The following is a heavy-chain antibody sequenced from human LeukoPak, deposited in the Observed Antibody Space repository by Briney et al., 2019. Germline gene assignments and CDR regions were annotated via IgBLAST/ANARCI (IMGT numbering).Heavy chain of an antibody. Sequence: SETLSLTCTVPGGSISSYNWSWIRQPPEKGLERIGYIYYSGSTTYNPSPQSRATISLDTSKNKFYLNLSYGTAADTAVYYCASQRIQLVGAKIGWLDPWGKGTRVTVS. CDR1: GGSISSYN. J-gene: IGHJ5*02. CDR3: ASQRIQLVGAKIGWLDP. V-gene: IGHV4-59*01. CDR2: IYYSGST. D-gene: IGHD1-26*01.